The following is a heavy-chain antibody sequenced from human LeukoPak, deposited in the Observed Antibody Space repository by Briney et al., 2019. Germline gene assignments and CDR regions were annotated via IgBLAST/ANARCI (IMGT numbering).Heavy chain of an antibody. V-gene: IGHV1-18*01. CDR3: ARHCSSTSCYWDYFDY. Sequence: ASVKVSCKASGYTFTSYGISWVRQAPGQGLEWMGWISGHNGNRNYAQKLQGRATMTTDTSTSTAYMEVRSLRSDDTAVYYCARHCSSTSCYWDYFDYWGQGTLVTVSS. CDR1: GYTFTSYG. D-gene: IGHD2-2*01. CDR2: ISGHNGNR. J-gene: IGHJ4*02.